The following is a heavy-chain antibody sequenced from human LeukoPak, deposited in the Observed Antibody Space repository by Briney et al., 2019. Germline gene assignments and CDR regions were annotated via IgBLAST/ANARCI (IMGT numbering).Heavy chain of an antibody. CDR1: GGTFSSYA. J-gene: IGHJ6*03. Sequence: SVKVSFKASGGTFSSYAISWVRQAPGQGLEWMGGIIPIFGTANYAQKFQGRVTITADKSTSTAYMELSSLRSEDTAVYYCAGPMTTVTTYYYYYYMDVWGKGTTVTVSS. CDR3: AGPMTTVTTYYYYYYMDV. CDR2: IIPIFGTA. V-gene: IGHV1-69*06. D-gene: IGHD4-17*01.